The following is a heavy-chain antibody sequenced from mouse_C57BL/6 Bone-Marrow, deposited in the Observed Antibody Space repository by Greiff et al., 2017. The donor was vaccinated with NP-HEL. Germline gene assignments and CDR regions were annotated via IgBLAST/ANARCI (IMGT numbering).Heavy chain of an antibody. D-gene: IGHD1-1*01. V-gene: IGHV10-1*01. J-gene: IGHJ4*01. CDR2: LRSKSNNYAT. Sequence: EVKLVESGGGLVQPKGSLKLSCAASGFSFNTYAMNWVRQAPGKGLEWVARLRSKSNNYATYYADSVKDRFTISRDDSESMLYLQMNNLKTEDTAMYYCVRAFDYYGSIAMDYWGQGTSVTVSS. CDR3: VRAFDYYGSIAMDY. CDR1: GFSFNTYA.